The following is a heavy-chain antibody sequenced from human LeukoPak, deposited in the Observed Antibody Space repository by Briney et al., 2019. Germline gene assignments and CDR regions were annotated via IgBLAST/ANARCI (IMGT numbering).Heavy chain of an antibody. CDR2: IIPIFGTA. Sequence: SVKVSCKASGGTFSSYAISWVRQAPGQGLEWMGGIIPIFGTANYAQKFQGRVTITTDESTSTAYMELSSLRSEDTAVYYCASRRGGGNNWFDPWGQGTLVTVSS. J-gene: IGHJ5*02. CDR3: ASRRGGGNNWFDP. V-gene: IGHV1-69*05. CDR1: GGTFSSYA. D-gene: IGHD2-15*01.